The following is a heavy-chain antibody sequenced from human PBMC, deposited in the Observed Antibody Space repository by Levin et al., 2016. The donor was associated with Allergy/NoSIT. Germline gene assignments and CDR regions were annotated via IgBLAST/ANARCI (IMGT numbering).Heavy chain of an antibody. CDR3: TRGGPYRTNYGMDV. CDR2: IYYIGST. Sequence: GSLRLSCIVSGGSVSSDSYYWSWIRQPPGKGLEWIGYIYYIGSTNYNPSLKSRVTISVDTSKNQFSLRLNSVTAADTAVYYCTRGGPYRTNYGMDVWGQGTTVTVSS. D-gene: IGHD1-1*01. J-gene: IGHJ6*02. CDR1: GGSVSSDSYY. V-gene: IGHV4-61*01.